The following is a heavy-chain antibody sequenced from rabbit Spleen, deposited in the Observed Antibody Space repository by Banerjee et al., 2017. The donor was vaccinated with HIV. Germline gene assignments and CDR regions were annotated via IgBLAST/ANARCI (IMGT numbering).Heavy chain of an antibody. CDR3: ARDMGAGPTYYIFNL. CDR2: IGTGSSGFT. V-gene: IGHV1S40*01. J-gene: IGHJ4*01. CDR1: GFSFSSGYD. Sequence: QQLVESGGGLVKPGASLTLTCTASGFSFSSGYDMCWVRQAPGKGLEWIVCIGTGSSGFTYSASWAKGRFTISRENAQNTVFLQMTSLTAADTATYFCARDMGAGPTYYIFNLWGPGTLVTVS. D-gene: IGHD8-1*01.